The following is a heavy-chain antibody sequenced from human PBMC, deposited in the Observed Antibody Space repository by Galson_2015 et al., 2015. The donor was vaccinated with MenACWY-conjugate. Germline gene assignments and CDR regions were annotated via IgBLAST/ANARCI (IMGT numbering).Heavy chain of an antibody. CDR2: IYPGDSDT. V-gene: IGHV5-51*01. J-gene: IGHJ4*02. D-gene: IGHD3-10*01. CDR1: GYNFPSYW. Sequence: QSGAEVKKPGESLQISCKGSGYNFPSYWNGWVRQMPGKGLEWMGIIYPGDSDTTYSPSFQGQVTISADKSLSTAYLQWSSLKASDTAMYYCARPFYYGSGSSGYWGQGTLVTVSS. CDR3: ARPFYYGSGSSGY.